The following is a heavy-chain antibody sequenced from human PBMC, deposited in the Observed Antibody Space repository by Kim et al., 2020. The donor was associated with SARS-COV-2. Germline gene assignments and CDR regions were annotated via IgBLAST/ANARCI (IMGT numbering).Heavy chain of an antibody. D-gene: IGHD1-1*01. CDR1: GFTFDDYA. Sequence: GGSLRLSCAASGFTFDDYAMHWVRQAPGKGLEWVSLISGEGGSTYYADSAKGRFTISSDNSNNSLSLQMNSMSTEDTALYYCAKGGYANFDYWGQGALVTVSS. J-gene: IGHJ4*02. V-gene: IGHV3-43*02. CDR3: AKGGYANFDY. CDR2: ISGEGGST.